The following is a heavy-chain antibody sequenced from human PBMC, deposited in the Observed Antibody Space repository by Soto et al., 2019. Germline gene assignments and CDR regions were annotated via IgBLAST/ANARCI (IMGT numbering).Heavy chain of an antibody. CDR1: GFTFDDYA. CDR3: AKGRGDSGYYSLFDY. V-gene: IGHV3-9*01. Sequence: EVQLVESGGGLVQPGRSLRLSCAASGFTFDDYAMHWVRQAPGKGLEWVSGISWNSGSIGYADSVKGRFTISRDNAKNSLYLQMSSLRAEDTTLYYCAKGRGDSGYYSLFDYWGQGTLVTVSS. CDR2: ISWNSGSI. J-gene: IGHJ4*02. D-gene: IGHD3-22*01.